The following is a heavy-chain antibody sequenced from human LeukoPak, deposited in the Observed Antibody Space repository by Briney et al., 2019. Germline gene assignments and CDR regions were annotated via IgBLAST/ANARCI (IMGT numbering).Heavy chain of an antibody. Sequence: SVKVSCKASGGTFSSYAISWVRQAPGQGLEWMGGIIPIFGTVNYAQKFQGRVTITADESTSTAYMELSSLRSEDTAVYYCARAYGWRRDYLDYWGQGTLVTVSS. J-gene: IGHJ4*02. D-gene: IGHD3-10*01. CDR1: GGTFSSYA. CDR2: IIPIFGTV. CDR3: ARAYGWRRDYLDY. V-gene: IGHV1-69*13.